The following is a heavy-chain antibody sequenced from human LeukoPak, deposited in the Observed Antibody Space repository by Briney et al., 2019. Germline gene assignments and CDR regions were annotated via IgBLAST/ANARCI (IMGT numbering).Heavy chain of an antibody. CDR1: GGSISSYY. J-gene: IGHJ4*02. Sequence: PSETLSLTCTVSGGSISSYYWSWIRQPPGKGLEWIGYICYSGSTNYNPSLKSRVTISVDTSKNQFSLKLSSVTAADTAVYYCARHVEYYDSSGYLPLDFDYWGQGTLVTVSS. V-gene: IGHV4-59*08. CDR3: ARHVEYYDSSGYLPLDFDY. D-gene: IGHD3-22*01. CDR2: ICYSGST.